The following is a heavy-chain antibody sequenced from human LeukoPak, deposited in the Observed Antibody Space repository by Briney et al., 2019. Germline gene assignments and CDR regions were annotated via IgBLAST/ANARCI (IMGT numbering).Heavy chain of an antibody. CDR2: ISGSGGST. CDR3: ATKAAVVVAAFDAFDI. D-gene: IGHD2-15*01. Sequence: GGSLRLSCAASGFTFSSYAMSWVRQAPGKGLGWASAISGSGGSTYYADSVKGRFTISRDNSKNTLYLQMNSLRAEDTAVYYCATKAAVVVAAFDAFDIWGQGTMVTVSS. V-gene: IGHV3-23*01. CDR1: GFTFSSYA. J-gene: IGHJ3*02.